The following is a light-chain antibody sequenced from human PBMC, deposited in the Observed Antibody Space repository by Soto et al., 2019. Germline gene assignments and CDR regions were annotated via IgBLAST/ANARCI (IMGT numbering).Light chain of an antibody. CDR1: QSISSW. Sequence: DIQMTQSPSTLSASLGDRVTLTCRASQSISSWLAWYQQKPGKAPKLLIYDASSLESGVPTRFSGSGPGTDFPLTISSQQPDDFANYYCQKYNRYSLTFGQGTKVEIK. CDR3: QKYNRYSLT. J-gene: IGKJ1*01. V-gene: IGKV1-5*01. CDR2: DAS.